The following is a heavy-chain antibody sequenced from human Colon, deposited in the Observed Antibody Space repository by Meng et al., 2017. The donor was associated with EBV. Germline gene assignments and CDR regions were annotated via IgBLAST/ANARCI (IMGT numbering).Heavy chain of an antibody. V-gene: IGHV4-4*02. D-gene: IGHD4-17*01. J-gene: IGHJ4*02. CDR3: ARNGDYNPGLY. CDR1: GDSISNNW. Sequence: QVQLQESGPGLVKPSGTLSLTCDVAGDSISNNWWSWVRQPPGKGLEWIGEIYHSGTTNYNPSLRSRVTISVDKSKNQFSLQLTSVTAADTAVYYCARNGDYNPGLYWGQGTLVTVSS. CDR2: IYHSGTT.